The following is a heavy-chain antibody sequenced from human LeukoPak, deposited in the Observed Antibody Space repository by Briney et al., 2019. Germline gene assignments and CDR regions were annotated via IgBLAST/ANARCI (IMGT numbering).Heavy chain of an antibody. J-gene: IGHJ5*02. D-gene: IGHD4-17*01. CDR2: ISSSGSTI. V-gene: IGHV3-48*03. Sequence: PGGSLRLSCAASGFTFSSYEMNWVRQAPGKGLEWVSYISSSGSTIYYADSVKGRFTISRDNAKNSLYLQMNSLRAEDTAVYYCARVALYGDYEGNWFDPWGQGTLVTVSS. CDR3: ARVALYGDYEGNWFDP. CDR1: GFTFSSYE.